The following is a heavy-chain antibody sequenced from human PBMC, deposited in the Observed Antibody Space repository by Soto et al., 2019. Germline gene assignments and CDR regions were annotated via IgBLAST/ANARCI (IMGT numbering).Heavy chain of an antibody. Sequence: EVELVESGGGLVRPGGSLTLSCAASGFTLEAYSMTWVRRAPGKGLECVSSISRSGGAIHYADSVKGRFLISRDNAENSLYLRMSSLRVEDTAVDYCARNDGRFDYWGQGTLVTGSS. V-gene: IGHV3-21*01. CDR1: GFTLEAYS. J-gene: IGHJ4*02. D-gene: IGHD1-1*01. CDR3: ARNDGRFDY. CDR2: ISRSGGAI.